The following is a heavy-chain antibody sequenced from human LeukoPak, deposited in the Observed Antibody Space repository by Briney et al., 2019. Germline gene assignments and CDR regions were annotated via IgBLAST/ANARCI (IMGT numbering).Heavy chain of an antibody. Sequence: SETLSLTCTVSGGSISSSSYYWGWIRQPPGKGLEWIGYIYYSGSTYYNPSLKSRVTISVDTSKNQFSLKLSSVTAADTAVYYCARVRSDLVRSWSAIAFDIWGQGTMVTVSS. CDR3: ARVRSDLVRSWSAIAFDI. CDR1: GGSISSSSYY. D-gene: IGHD6-13*01. J-gene: IGHJ3*02. V-gene: IGHV4-31*03. CDR2: IYYSGST.